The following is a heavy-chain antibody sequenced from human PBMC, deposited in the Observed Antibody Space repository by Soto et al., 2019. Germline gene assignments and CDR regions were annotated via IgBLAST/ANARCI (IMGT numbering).Heavy chain of an antibody. Sequence: PSETLPLTFAVYGGSFSGYYWSWIRQPPGKGLEWIGEINHSGSTNYNPSLKSRVTISVDTSKNQFSLKLSSVTAADTAVYYCVRSNGRITMVRGVIKNPYYYYGMDVWGQGTTVT. V-gene: IGHV4-34*01. J-gene: IGHJ6*02. CDR1: GGSFSGYY. D-gene: IGHD3-10*01. CDR3: VRSNGRITMVRGVIKNPYYYYGMDV. CDR2: INHSGST.